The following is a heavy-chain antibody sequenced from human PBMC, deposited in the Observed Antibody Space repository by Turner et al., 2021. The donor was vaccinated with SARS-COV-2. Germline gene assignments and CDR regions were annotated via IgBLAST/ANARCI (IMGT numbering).Heavy chain of an antibody. CDR1: GFTFSSYW. CDR2: IKQDGSEK. Sequence: EVQLVESGGGLVKPGGSLRFSCAASGFTFSSYWMNWVRQAPGKGLEWVANIKQDGSEKYYVDSVKGRFTISRDNAKNSLYLQMNSLRADDMAVYYCAKGGWGAFDYWGQGILVIVSS. D-gene: IGHD3-16*01. V-gene: IGHV3-7*03. J-gene: IGHJ4*02. CDR3: AKGGWGAFDY.